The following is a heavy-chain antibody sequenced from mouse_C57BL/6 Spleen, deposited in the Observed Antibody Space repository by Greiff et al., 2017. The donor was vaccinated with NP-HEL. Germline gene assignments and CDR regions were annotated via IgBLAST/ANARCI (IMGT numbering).Heavy chain of an antibody. CDR3: ARDYSNIFDY. D-gene: IGHD2-5*01. CDR2: IYPGDGDT. V-gene: IGHV1-82*01. CDR1: GYAFSSSW. J-gene: IGHJ2*01. Sequence: VQLQQSGPELVKPGASVKISCKASGYAFSSSWMNWVKQRPGKGLEWIGRIYPGDGDTNYNGKFKGKATLTADKSSSTAYMQLSSLTSEDSAVYFCARDYSNIFDYWGQGTTLTVSS.